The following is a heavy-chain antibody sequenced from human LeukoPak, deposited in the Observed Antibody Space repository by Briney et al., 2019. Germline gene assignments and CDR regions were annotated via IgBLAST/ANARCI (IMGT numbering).Heavy chain of an antibody. V-gene: IGHV6-1*01. D-gene: IGHD3-3*01. CDR1: ADSVSSNSTA. CDR2: TYYRAKSYN. CDR3: ARARDFLRNSVWFDY. Sequence: SQTLSLTCAISADSVSSNSTAWNWTRQSPSRGREGLGRTYYRAKSYNDYAVSVKTRKTIDPVTIKNQFSLQLNSVTPEDTAVYDCARARDFLRNSVWFDYWGQGTLVTVSS. J-gene: IGHJ4*02.